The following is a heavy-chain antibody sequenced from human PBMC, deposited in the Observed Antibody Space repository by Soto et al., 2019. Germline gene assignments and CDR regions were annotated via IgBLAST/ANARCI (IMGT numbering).Heavy chain of an antibody. J-gene: IGHJ3*02. D-gene: IGHD3-9*01. CDR2: IYYSGST. V-gene: IGHV4-59*01. CDR1: GGSISSYY. CDR3: ASLNYDILTGYYAFDI. Sequence: SETLSLTCTVSGGSISSYYWSWIRQPPGKGLEWIGYIYYSGSTNYNPSLKSRVTISVDTSKNQFSLKLSSVTAADTAVYYCASLNYDILTGYYAFDIWGQGTMVTVSS.